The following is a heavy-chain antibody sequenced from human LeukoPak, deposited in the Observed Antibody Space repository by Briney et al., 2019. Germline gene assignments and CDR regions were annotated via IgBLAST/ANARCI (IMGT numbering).Heavy chain of an antibody. CDR1: GGSISSSSYY. V-gene: IGHV4-39*07. CDR2: INHSGST. CDR3: ARDSGYMDV. J-gene: IGHJ6*03. Sequence: SETLSLTCTVSGGSISSSSYYWGWIRQPPGKGLEWIGEINHSGSTYYNPSLKSRVTISVDTSKNQFSLKLSSVTAADTAVYYCARDSGYMDVWGKGTTVTVSS.